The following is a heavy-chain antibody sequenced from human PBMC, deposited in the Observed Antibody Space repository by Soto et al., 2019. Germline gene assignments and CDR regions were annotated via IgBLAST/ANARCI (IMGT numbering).Heavy chain of an antibody. D-gene: IGHD3-9*01. CDR1: GYTFTSYY. CDR3: ARDKSPHPIRYFPPLEHSNFLNWFDP. Sequence: GASVKVSCKASGYTFTSYYMHWVRQAPGQGLEWMGIINPSFGTANYAQKFQGRVTITADESTSTAYMELSSLRSEDTAVYYCARDKSPHPIRYFPPLEHSNFLNWFDPWGQGTLVTVSS. CDR2: INPSFGTA. J-gene: IGHJ5*02. V-gene: IGHV1-46*01.